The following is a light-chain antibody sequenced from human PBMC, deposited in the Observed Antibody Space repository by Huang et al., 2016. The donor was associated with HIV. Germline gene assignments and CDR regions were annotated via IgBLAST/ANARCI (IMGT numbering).Light chain of an antibody. J-gene: IGKJ4*01. V-gene: IGKV3-15*01. Sequence: EMVMTQSPATLSVSPGARATVSCRASQSINSNLAWYQQKPGQAPRPLIYGASTRATGIPARFRGSGSGTEFTLTISSLQSEDFAFYYCQHYNNWPPLVTFGGGTKVEIK. CDR1: QSINSN. CDR3: QHYNNWPPLVT. CDR2: GAS.